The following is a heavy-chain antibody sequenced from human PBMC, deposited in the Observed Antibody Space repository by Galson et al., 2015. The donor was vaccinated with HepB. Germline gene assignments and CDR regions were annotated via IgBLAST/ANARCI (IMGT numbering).Heavy chain of an antibody. CDR3: AKVSGSYFLEY. CDR1: GFTFSTYG. CDR2: ISGSGGSR. V-gene: IGHV3-23*01. D-gene: IGHD1-26*01. J-gene: IGHJ4*02. Sequence: SLRLSCAASGFTFSTYGMSWVRQAPGEGLEWVSAISGSGGSRNYADSVKGRFTISRDNSKNTVYLQMNSLRAEDTAVYYCAKVSGSYFLEYWGQGTLVTVSS.